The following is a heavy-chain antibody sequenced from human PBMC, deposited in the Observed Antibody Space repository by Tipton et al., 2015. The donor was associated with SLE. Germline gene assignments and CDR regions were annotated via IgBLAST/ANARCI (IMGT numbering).Heavy chain of an antibody. J-gene: IGHJ4*02. D-gene: IGHD2-15*01. CDR3: ARRIHCSGGSCYNYFDY. CDR1: GGSFSGYY. Sequence: TLSLTCAVCGGSFSGYYWSWIRQPPGKGLEWIGEINHSGSTNYNPSLKSRVTISVDTSKNQFSLKLSSVTAADTAVYYCARRIHCSGGSCYNYFDYWGQGTLVTVSS. V-gene: IGHV4-34*01. CDR2: INHSGST.